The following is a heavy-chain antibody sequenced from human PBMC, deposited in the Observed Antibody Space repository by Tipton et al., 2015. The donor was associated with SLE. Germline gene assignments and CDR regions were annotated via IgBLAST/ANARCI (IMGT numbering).Heavy chain of an antibody. CDR3: ARHPTTATTPWEWYFDL. J-gene: IGHJ3*01. Sequence: QVQLVQSGAEVKKPGASVKVSCKASGYTFTSYGISWVRQAPGQGLEWMGWISAYNGNTNYAQKLQGRVTMTTDTSTSTAYMELRSLRSDDTAVYYCARHPTTATTPWEWYFDLWGQGTMVTVSS. D-gene: IGHD4-17*01. CDR2: ISAYNGNT. V-gene: IGHV1-18*01. CDR1: GYTFTSYG.